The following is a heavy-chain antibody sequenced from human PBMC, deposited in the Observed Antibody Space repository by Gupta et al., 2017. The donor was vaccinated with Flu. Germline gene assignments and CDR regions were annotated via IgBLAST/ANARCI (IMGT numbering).Heavy chain of an antibody. D-gene: IGHD3-3*02. CDR3: VRDISGVGSTYYFDY. CDR1: GFTFSGYY. Sequence: QVHLVESGGALVKPGGSLRLSCAASGFTFSGYYMSWIRQAPGRGLEWVSYIGGSSSDTNYADSVKGRFTSSRDNAKSSLYLQMNSLRAEDTAVYYCVRDISGVGSTYYFDYWGQGTLVTVSS. J-gene: IGHJ4*02. V-gene: IGHV3-11*05. CDR2: IGGSSSDT.